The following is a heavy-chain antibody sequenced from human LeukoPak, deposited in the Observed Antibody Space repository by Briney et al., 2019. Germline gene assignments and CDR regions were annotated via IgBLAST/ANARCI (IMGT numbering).Heavy chain of an antibody. V-gene: IGHV4-39*01. CDR2: IYYSGST. CDR3: ARKKDSSSWYDY. D-gene: IGHD6-13*01. Sequence: SETLSLTCTVSGGSISSSSYYWGGIRQPPGKGLEWIGSIYYSGSTYYNPSLKSRVTISVDTSKNQFSLKLSSVTAADTAVYYCARKKDSSSWYDYWGQGTLVTVSS. CDR1: GGSISSSSYY. J-gene: IGHJ4*02.